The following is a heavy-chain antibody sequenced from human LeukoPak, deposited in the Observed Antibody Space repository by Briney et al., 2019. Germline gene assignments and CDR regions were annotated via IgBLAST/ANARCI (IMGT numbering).Heavy chain of an antibody. CDR2: MNPNSGNT. CDR3: ARFGRVVIIRDYYYGMDV. V-gene: IGHV1-8*01. D-gene: IGHD3-3*01. Sequence: VSVKVSCKASGYTFTSYDINWVRQATGQGLEWMGWMNPNSGNTGYAQKFQGRVTMTRNTSISTAYMELSSLRSEDTAVYYCARFGRVVIIRDYYYGMDVWGQGTTVTVSS. CDR1: GYTFTSYD. J-gene: IGHJ6*02.